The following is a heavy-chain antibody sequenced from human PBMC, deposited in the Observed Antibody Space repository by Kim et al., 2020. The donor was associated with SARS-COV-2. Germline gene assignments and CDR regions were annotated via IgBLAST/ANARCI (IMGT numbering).Heavy chain of an antibody. J-gene: IGHJ4*02. V-gene: IGHV2-5*02. Sequence: SGPTLVNPTQTLALTCTFSGFSLTTTVVGVGWIRQPPGKALEWLALIYGDDDKRYNPSLKRSLTISKDTSKNQVVFTMTNMDPVDTATYYCVHIKNGYSSSWSYWGQGTLVTVSS. D-gene: IGHD6-13*01. CDR1: GFSLTTTVVG. CDR3: VHIKNGYSSSWSY. CDR2: IYGDDDK.